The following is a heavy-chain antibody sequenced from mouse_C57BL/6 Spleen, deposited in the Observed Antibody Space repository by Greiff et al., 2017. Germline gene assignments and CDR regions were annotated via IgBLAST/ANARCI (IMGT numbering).Heavy chain of an antibody. J-gene: IGHJ2*01. CDR2: INPNYGTT. D-gene: IGHD1-1*01. Sequence: EVKVVESGPELVKPGASVKISCKASGYSFTDYNMNWVKQSNGKSLEWIGVINPNYGTTSYNQKFKGKATLTVDQSSSTAYMQLNSLTSEDSAVYYCARIYYYGSSLYYFDYWGQGTTLTVSS. CDR1: GYSFTDYN. V-gene: IGHV1-39*01. CDR3: ARIYYYGSSLYYFDY.